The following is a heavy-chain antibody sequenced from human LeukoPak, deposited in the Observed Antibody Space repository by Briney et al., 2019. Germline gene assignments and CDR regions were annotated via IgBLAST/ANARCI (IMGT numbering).Heavy chain of an antibody. CDR2: INQGGSDK. D-gene: IGHD1-14*01. J-gene: IGHJ4*02. Sequence: GGSLRLSCAASGFTFSGHWMSWVRQARGKELDWVGNINQGGSDKYYVDSVKGRFTISRDNANNLLYLQMNSLRGEDTAVYYCTRDRSRAEDDWGQGTLVTVYS. CDR1: GFTFSGHW. CDR3: TRDRSRAEDD. V-gene: IGHV3-7*01.